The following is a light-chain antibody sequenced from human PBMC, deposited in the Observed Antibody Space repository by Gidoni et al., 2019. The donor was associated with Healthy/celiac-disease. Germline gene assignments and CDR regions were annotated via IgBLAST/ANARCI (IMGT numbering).Light chain of an antibody. CDR3: QQYGSSPPIT. Sequence: EIVLTQSPGTLSLSPGERATLSCRASQSVSSSYLARYQQKPGQAPRLLIYGASSRATGIPDRFSGSGSGTDFTLTISRLEPEDFAVYYCQQYGSSPPITFGQXTRLEIK. CDR2: GAS. CDR1: QSVSSSY. J-gene: IGKJ5*01. V-gene: IGKV3-20*01.